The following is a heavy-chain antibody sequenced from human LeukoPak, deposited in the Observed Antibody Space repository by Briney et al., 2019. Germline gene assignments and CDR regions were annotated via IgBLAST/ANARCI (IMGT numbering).Heavy chain of an antibody. V-gene: IGHV4-4*07. D-gene: IGHD6-13*01. CDR3: ARGFLKAAADAFDI. CDR2: FHTSGST. CDR1: GGSINNYF. J-gene: IGHJ3*02. Sequence: ASETLSLTCTVSGGSINNYFWNWIRQPAGKGLEWIGRFHTSGSTNHNPSFKSRVTMSVDTSKNQFSLRLSSMTAADTAVYYCARGFLKAAADAFDIWGQGTMVTVSS.